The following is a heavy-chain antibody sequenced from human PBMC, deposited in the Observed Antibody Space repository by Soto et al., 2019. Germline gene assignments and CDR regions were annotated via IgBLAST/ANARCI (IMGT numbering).Heavy chain of an antibody. CDR2: IYPGDSDT. Sequence: GESLKISCKGSGYRFTRYWIGWVRQMPGKGLEWMGIIYPGDSDTRYSPSFQGQVTISADKSISTAYLQWSSLKASDTAMYYCARPFVPAGHGMDVWGQGTTVTVSS. J-gene: IGHJ6*02. V-gene: IGHV5-51*01. CDR1: GYRFTRYW. CDR3: ARPFVPAGHGMDV. D-gene: IGHD2-2*01.